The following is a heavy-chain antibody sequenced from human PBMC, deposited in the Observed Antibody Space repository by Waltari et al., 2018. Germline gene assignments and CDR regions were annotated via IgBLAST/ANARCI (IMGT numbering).Heavy chain of an antibody. CDR1: GFTVSCNY. CDR2: IYSGGSR. J-gene: IGHJ4*02. CDR3: AGGAYSYSYLDY. D-gene: IGHD4-4*01. Sequence: EVQLVESGGGLIQPGGSLRRSCAASGFTVSCNYIHWVRQAPGKGLEWVSVIYSGGSRYYADSVRGRFTISRDNSKNTLYLQMNSLRAEDTAVYFCAGGAYSYSYLDYWGQGTLVTVSS. V-gene: IGHV3-53*01.